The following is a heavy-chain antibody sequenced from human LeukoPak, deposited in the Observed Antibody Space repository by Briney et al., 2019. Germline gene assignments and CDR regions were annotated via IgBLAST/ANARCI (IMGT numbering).Heavy chain of an antibody. CDR3: AREVGTWLQSTNWFDP. CDR1: GDTFTSYY. D-gene: IGHD5-24*01. CDR2: INPSGGST. J-gene: IGHJ5*02. V-gene: IGHV1-46*01. Sequence: ASVKVSCKASGDTFTSYYMHWVRQAPGQGLEWMGIINPSGGSTSYAQKFQGRVTMTRDMSTSTVYMELSSLRSEDTAVYYCAREVGTWLQSTNWFDPWGQGTLVTVSS.